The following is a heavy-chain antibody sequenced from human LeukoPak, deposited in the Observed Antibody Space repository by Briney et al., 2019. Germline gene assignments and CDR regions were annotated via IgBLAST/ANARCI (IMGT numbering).Heavy chain of an antibody. CDR3: AREQRGEVYFDY. D-gene: IGHD3-10*01. V-gene: IGHV3-30*04. CDR1: GFTFSSHA. CDR2: MSYDGSHE. J-gene: IGHJ4*02. Sequence: GGSLRLSCAASGFTFSSHAMHWVRQAPGKGLEWVAVMSYDGSHEYYADSVKGRFIISRDNSKKTLFLQMHSLRPEDTAVYYCAREQRGEVYFDYWGQGTLVTVFS.